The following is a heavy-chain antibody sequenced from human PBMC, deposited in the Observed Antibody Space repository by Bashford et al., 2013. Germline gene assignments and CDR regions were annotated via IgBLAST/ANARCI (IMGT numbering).Heavy chain of an antibody. CDR2: IYPGDSDT. CDR1: GYSFTSYW. CDR3: ARVGGGLRYRPWDAFDI. V-gene: IGHV5-51*01. J-gene: IGHJ3*02. Sequence: GESLKISCKGSGYSFTSYWIGWVRQMPGKGLEWMGIIYPGDSDTRYSPSFQGQVTISAGKSISTAYLQWSSLKASDTAMYYCARVGGGLRYRPWDAFDIWGQGDNGHRLL. D-gene: IGHD5-12*01.